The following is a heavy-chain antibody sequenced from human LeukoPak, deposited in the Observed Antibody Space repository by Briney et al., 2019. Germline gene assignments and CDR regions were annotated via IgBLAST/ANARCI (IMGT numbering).Heavy chain of an antibody. D-gene: IGHD3-22*01. CDR2: IIPIFGTA. CDR1: GGTFSSYA. Sequence: SVKVSCKASGGTFSSYAISWVRQAPGQGLEWMGGIIPIFGTANYAQKFQGRVTITTDESTSTAYMELSSLRSEDTAVYYCASTYYYDSSGFFSHRWGQGTLVTVSS. J-gene: IGHJ4*02. CDR3: ASTYYYDSSGFFSHR. V-gene: IGHV1-69*05.